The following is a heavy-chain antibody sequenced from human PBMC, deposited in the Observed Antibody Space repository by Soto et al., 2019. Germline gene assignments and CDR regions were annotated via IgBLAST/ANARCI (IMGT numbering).Heavy chain of an antibody. CDR3: PPHHGSPTSENWLDP. CDR2: ISTYSGDT. V-gene: IGHV1-18*01. Sequence: QVHLVQSGVEVKTPGASVKVSCQASGYTFFTYDISWVRQAPGQGLEWMGWISTYSGDTKYAQKFQGRVTVTTDASTTTAYLELRSLRSDDTAVYYCPPHHGSPTSENWLDPWGQGSLVTVSS. D-gene: IGHD3-10*01. J-gene: IGHJ5*02. CDR1: GYTFFTYD.